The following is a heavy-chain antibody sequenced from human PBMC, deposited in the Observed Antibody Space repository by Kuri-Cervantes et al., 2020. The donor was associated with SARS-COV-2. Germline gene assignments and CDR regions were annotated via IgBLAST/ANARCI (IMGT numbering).Heavy chain of an antibody. V-gene: IGHV4-38-2*01. D-gene: IGHD3-3*01. J-gene: IGHJ5*02. Sequence: SETLSLTCAVSGYSTSSGYYWGWVRQPPGKGLEWIGSIYHSGSTYYNPSLKSRVTISVDTSKNQFSLKLSSVTAADTAVYYCARHDHRFLEWLGGWFDPWGQGTLVTVSS. CDR2: IYHSGST. CDR3: ARHDHRFLEWLGGWFDP. CDR1: GYSTSSGYY.